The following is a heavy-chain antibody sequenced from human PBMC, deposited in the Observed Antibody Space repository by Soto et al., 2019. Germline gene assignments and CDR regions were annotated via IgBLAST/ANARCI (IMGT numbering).Heavy chain of an antibody. CDR1: GFTFSSYG. CDR2: ISYDGSNK. CDR3: AKTWRYCSGGSCPRDAFDI. D-gene: IGHD2-15*01. V-gene: IGHV3-30*18. Sequence: GGSLRLSCAASGFTFSSYGMHWVRQAPGKGLEWVAVISYDGSNKYYADSVKGRFTISRDNSKNTLYLQMNSLRAEDTAVYYCAKTWRYCSGGSCPRDAFDIWGQGTMVTVSS. J-gene: IGHJ3*02.